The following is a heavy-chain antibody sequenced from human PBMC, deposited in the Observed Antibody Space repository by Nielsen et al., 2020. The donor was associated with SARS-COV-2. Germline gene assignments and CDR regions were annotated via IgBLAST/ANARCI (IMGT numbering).Heavy chain of an antibody. CDR1: GYTFTVYY. D-gene: IGHD5-12*01. Sequence: ASVQASCKASGYTFTVYYMHWVRQAPGQGLEWMGRTNPNSGGTNYAQKFQGRVTMTRDTSISTAYMELSRLRSDDTAVYYCARMDIVATMAGGLYYYYGMDVWGQGTTVTVSS. J-gene: IGHJ6*02. CDR3: ARMDIVATMAGGLYYYYGMDV. CDR2: TNPNSGGT. V-gene: IGHV1-2*06.